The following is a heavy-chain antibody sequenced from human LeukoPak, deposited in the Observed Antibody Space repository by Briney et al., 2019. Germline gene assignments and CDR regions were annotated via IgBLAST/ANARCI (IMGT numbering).Heavy chain of an antibody. CDR2: ISSSSSYI. D-gene: IGHD6-13*01. Sequence: GGSLRLSCAASGFTFSSYSMNWVRQAPGKGLEWVSSISSSSSYIYYADSVKGRFTISRDNAKNTLYLQMNSLRAEDTAVYYCAREVAAAPFDYWGQGTLVTVSS. V-gene: IGHV3-21*01. J-gene: IGHJ4*02. CDR3: AREVAAAPFDY. CDR1: GFTFSSYS.